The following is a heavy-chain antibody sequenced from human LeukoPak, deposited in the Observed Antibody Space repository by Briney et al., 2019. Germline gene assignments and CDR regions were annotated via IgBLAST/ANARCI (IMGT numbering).Heavy chain of an antibody. J-gene: IGHJ6*03. CDR3: AIGGKHYYYYMDV. V-gene: IGHV3-66*01. CDR2: IYSGGST. Sequence: PGGSLRLSCAASGFTLSTYDMHWVRQAPGKGLEWVSVIYSGGSTYYADSVKGRFTISRDNSKNTLYLQMNSLRAEDTAVYYCAIGGKHYYYYMDVWGKGTTVTISS. CDR1: GFTLSTYD. D-gene: IGHD4-23*01.